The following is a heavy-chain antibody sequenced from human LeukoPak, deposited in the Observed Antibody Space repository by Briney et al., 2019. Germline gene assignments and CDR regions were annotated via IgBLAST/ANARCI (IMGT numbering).Heavy chain of an antibody. V-gene: IGHV1-2*02. CDR3: ARVATMVRGVIGPLGY. CDR2: INPNSGGT. J-gene: IGHJ4*02. Sequence: GASVKVSCKASGYTFTGYYMHWVRQAPGQGLEWMGWINPNSGGTNYAQKFQGRVTMTRDTSIRTAYMELSRLRSDDTAVYYCARVATMVRGVIGPLGYWGQGTLVTVSS. D-gene: IGHD3-10*01. CDR1: GYTFTGYY.